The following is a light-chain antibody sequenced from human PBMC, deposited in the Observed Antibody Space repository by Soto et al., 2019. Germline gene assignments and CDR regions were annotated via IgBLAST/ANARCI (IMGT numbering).Light chain of an antibody. CDR3: QQLNSYPSIT. CDR2: GAS. Sequence: EIVLTQSPGTLSLSPGERATLSCRASQSVSINYLAWYQQKPGQAPRLLIYGASIRATGIPDRFSGSGSGTDFTLTINRLEPEDFAVYYCQQLNSYPSITFGQGTRLEIK. CDR1: QSVSINY. V-gene: IGKV3-20*01. J-gene: IGKJ5*01.